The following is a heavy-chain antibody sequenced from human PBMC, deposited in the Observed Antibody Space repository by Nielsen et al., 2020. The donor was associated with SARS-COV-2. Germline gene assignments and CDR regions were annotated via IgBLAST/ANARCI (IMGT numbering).Heavy chain of an antibody. V-gene: IGHV4-59*01. CDR3: ARGGLVIMGFDY. D-gene: IGHD3/OR15-3a*01. Sequence: SETLSLTCAVYGGSFSSYYWSWIRQPPGKGLEWIGYIYYSGSTNYNPSLKSRVTISVDTSKNQFSLKLSSVTAADTAVYYCARGGLVIMGFDYWGQGTLVTVSS. J-gene: IGHJ4*02. CDR2: IYYSGST. CDR1: GGSFSSYY.